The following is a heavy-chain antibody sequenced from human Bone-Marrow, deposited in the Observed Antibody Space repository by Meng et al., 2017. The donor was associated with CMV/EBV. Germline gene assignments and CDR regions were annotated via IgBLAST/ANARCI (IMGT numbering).Heavy chain of an antibody. CDR2: ISYDGSNK. V-gene: IGHV3-30*04. D-gene: IGHD7-27*01. Sequence: GESLRLSCAASGFTFSSYAMHWVRQAPGKGLEWVAVISYDGSNKYYADSVKGRFTISRDNSKNTLYLQMNSLRAEDTAVYYCARGQNWGSEVDYWGQGTLVTVSS. CDR1: GFTFSSYA. J-gene: IGHJ4*02. CDR3: ARGQNWGSEVDY.